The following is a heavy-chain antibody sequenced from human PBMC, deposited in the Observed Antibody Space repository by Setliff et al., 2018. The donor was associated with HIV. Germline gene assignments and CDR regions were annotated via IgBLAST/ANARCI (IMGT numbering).Heavy chain of an antibody. CDR2: IYTSGST. CDR3: ARLVRGGSGHYFDY. CDR1: GGSISSDSYY. J-gene: IGHJ4*02. V-gene: IGHV4-61*09. Sequence: SETLSLTCTVSGGSISSDSYYWSWIRQPAGKGLEWIGHIYTSGSTNYNPSLKSRVTISVDTSKNQFSLKLKSVTAADTALYYCARLVRGGSGHYFDYWGQGKLVTVSS. D-gene: IGHD3-10*01.